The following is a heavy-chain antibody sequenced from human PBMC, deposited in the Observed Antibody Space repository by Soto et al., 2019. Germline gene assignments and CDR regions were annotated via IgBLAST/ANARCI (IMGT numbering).Heavy chain of an antibody. Sequence: QVQLVQSGAEVKKPGSSVKVSCKSSGGTFSSYAISWVRQAPGQGLEWMGGIIPIFGTANYAQKFQGRVTITADESTSRAYMELSSLRSEDTAVYYCARGRLLGATLPTYFDYWGQGTLVTVSS. V-gene: IGHV1-69*01. J-gene: IGHJ4*02. CDR2: IIPIFGTA. CDR1: GGTFSSYA. D-gene: IGHD1-26*01. CDR3: ARGRLLGATLPTYFDY.